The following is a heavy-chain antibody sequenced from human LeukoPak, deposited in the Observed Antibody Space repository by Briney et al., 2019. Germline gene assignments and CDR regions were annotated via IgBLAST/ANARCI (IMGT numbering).Heavy chain of an antibody. Sequence: SETLSLTCTVSVGSISSSYWSWIRQPPGKGLEWIGYIYYSGSTNYNPSLKSRVTISLDTSKNQFSLKLTSVTAADTAVYYCARATSYYCIDYWGQGTLVTVSS. CDR3: ARATSYYCIDY. CDR2: IYYSGST. V-gene: IGHV4-59*01. CDR1: VGSISSSY. J-gene: IGHJ4*02. D-gene: IGHD3-16*01.